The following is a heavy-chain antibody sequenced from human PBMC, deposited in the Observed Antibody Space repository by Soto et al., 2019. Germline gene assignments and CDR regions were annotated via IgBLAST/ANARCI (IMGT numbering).Heavy chain of an antibody. V-gene: IGHV3-23*01. J-gene: IGHJ4*02. CDR1: GFSFSSYA. Sequence: EVQLLESGGGLVRPGGSLRLSCTASGFSFSSYALSWVRQAPGKGLEWVLTISGSDGKTYYADSVKGRFSISRDTSKTTLYLEMTSLRVEDTAVYYCARWSFLDYWGQGTRVTVS. CDR2: ISGSDGKT. CDR3: ARWSFLDY. D-gene: IGHD1-26*01.